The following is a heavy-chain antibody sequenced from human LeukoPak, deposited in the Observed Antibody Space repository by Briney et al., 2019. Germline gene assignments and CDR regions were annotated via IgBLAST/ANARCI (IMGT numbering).Heavy chain of an antibody. V-gene: IGHV3-23*01. CDR1: GFTFSSHY. CDR3: AKRGVVIRVFLVGFHKEAYYFDS. CDR2: LSGSGGGT. J-gene: IGHJ4*02. Sequence: PGGSLRLSCVGSGFTFSSHYISWVRQAPGKGLEWVAGLSGSGGGTNYADSVQGRFTISRDNPKNTLYLQMNSLRAKDTAVYFCAKRGVVIRVFLVGFHKEAYYFDSWGQGALVTVSS. D-gene: IGHD3-10*01.